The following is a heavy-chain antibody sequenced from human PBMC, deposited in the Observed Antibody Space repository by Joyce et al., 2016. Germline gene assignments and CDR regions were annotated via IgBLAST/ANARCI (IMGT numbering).Heavy chain of an antibody. D-gene: IGHD3-3*01. CDR3: ARTPFAVRSSRGGDY. Sequence: QVQLQQWGAGLLKPSETLSLTCAVYGGSFSGYYWNWIRQSPGKGLEWIGEINHSGRTNYNPSLKSRVSISLDTSKNQFSLKLTSVTAADTAVYYCARTPFAVRSSRGGDYWGQGTLVAVSS. V-gene: IGHV4-34*01. CDR2: INHSGRT. CDR1: GGSFSGYY. J-gene: IGHJ4*02.